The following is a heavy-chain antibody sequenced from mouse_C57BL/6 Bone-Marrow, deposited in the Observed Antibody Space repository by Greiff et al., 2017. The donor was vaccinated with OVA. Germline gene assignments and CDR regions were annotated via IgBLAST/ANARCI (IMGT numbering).Heavy chain of an antibody. V-gene: IGHV1-69*01. Sequence: VKLQQPGAELVMPGASVKLSCKASGYTFTSYWMHWVKQRPGQGLEWIGEIDPSDSYTNYNQKFKGKSTLTVDKSSSTAYMQLSSLTSEDSAVYYCARPSRGDYFDYWGQGTTLTVSS. CDR1: GYTFTSYW. CDR2: IDPSDSYT. J-gene: IGHJ2*01. CDR3: ARPSRGDYFDY.